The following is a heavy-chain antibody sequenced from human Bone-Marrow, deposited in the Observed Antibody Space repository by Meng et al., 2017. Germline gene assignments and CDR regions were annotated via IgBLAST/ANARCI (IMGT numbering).Heavy chain of an antibody. CDR1: GGSISSGSYY. V-gene: IGHV4-61*02. CDR3: ARVPGLRYFDWLLSSFDYYYYGMDV. D-gene: IGHD3-9*01. CDR2: IYTSGST. Sequence: LRLSCTVSGGSISSGSYYWSWIRQPAGKGLEWIGRIYTSGSTNYNPSLKSRVTISVDTSKNQFSLKLSSVTAADTAVYYCARVPGLRYFDWLLSSFDYYYYGMDVWGQGTTVTVSS. J-gene: IGHJ6*02.